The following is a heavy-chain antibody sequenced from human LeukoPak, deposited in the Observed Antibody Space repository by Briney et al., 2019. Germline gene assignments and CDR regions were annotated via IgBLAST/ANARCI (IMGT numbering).Heavy chain of an antibody. D-gene: IGHD3-9*01. Sequence: PGGSLRLSCAASGFTFSSYSMNWVRHAPGKGLEEVSSISSSSSYIYYADSVKGRFTISRDNAKNSLYLQMNSLTAEDTAVYYCARDPYYDILTGYLGGISGIDYWGQGTLVTVSS. CDR3: ARDPYYDILTGYLGGISGIDY. V-gene: IGHV3-21*01. J-gene: IGHJ4*02. CDR1: GFTFSSYS. CDR2: ISSSSSYI.